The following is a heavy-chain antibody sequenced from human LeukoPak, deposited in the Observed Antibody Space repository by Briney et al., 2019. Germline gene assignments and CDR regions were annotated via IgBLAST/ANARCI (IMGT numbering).Heavy chain of an antibody. Sequence: SQTLSLTCAISGDSVSSNSATWNWIRQSPSRGLEWLGRTYYRSKWYNDYAVSVKSRITINPDTSKNQFSLQLNSVTPEDTAVYYCARDTNCSSTSCYGKLDYWGHGTLVTVSS. J-gene: IGHJ4*01. V-gene: IGHV6-1*01. CDR3: ARDTNCSSTSCYGKLDY. CDR1: GDSVSSNSAT. D-gene: IGHD2-2*01. CDR2: TYYRSKWYN.